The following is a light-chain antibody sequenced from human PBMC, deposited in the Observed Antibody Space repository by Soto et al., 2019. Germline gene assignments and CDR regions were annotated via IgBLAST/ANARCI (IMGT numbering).Light chain of an antibody. CDR3: LLDYAYFWA. J-gene: IGKJ1*01. CDR1: QGIRSA. Sequence: AIQLTQSPSSLSSSLGDRVTITCLASQGIRSALGWYQQKPGKVPKLLIYAASTLQSGVPSRFSGSGFGTDFTLTINSLQPEDFATYYCLLDYAYFWAFGQGTEVDI. V-gene: IGKV1-6*01. CDR2: AAS.